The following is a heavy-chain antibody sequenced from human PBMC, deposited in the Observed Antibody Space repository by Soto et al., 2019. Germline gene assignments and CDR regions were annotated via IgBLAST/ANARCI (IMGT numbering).Heavy chain of an antibody. V-gene: IGHV1-3*01. CDR2: INAGNDNT. CDR1: GYTFTSYA. CDR3: ARDLGGWPDY. D-gene: IGHD2-15*01. J-gene: IGHJ4*02. Sequence: QVQLVQSGAEVKKPGASVKVSCKASGYTFTSYAMHWVRQAPGQRLEWMGWINAGNDNTKYSQKFQGRVTITRDTSASTAYMELSSLRSEDMAVYYCARDLGGWPDYWGQGTLVTVSS.